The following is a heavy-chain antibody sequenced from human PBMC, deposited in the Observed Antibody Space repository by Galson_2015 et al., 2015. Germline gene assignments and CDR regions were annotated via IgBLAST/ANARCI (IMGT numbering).Heavy chain of an antibody. Sequence: SLRLSCAASGFTFSSHWMNWVRQAPGKGLEWVALIRGDGTENHYVDSVKGRFTISRANAKNSLYLQMKSLRAEDTAVYYCVRGAGWLLDSWGQGTLVTVSS. CDR3: VRGAGWLLDS. J-gene: IGHJ4*02. D-gene: IGHD5-24*01. V-gene: IGHV3-7*01. CDR1: GFTFSSHW. CDR2: IRGDGTEN.